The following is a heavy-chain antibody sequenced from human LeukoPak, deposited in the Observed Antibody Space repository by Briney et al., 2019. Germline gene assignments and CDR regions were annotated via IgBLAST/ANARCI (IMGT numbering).Heavy chain of an antibody. Sequence: GGSLRLSCQPSGFTFSSYAMHWVRQAPGKGLEWVAVISYDGSNKYYAGSVKGRFTISRDNSKNTLSLQMNSLRAEDTAVYYCAREYNWLPAAGGIDYWGQGTLVTVSS. J-gene: IGHJ4*02. V-gene: IGHV3-30*19. CDR2: ISYDGSNK. D-gene: IGHD2-2*01. CDR1: GFTFSSYA. CDR3: AREYNWLPAAGGIDY.